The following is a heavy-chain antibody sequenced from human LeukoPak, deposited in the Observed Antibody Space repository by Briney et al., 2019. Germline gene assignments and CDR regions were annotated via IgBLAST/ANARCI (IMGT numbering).Heavy chain of an antibody. J-gene: IGHJ4*02. CDR1: GFTVSSNY. CDR2: IYSGGST. D-gene: IGHD3-10*01. Sequence: GGSLRLSCAASGFTVSSNYMSWVRQAPGKGLKWVSVIYSGGSTYYADSVKGRFTISRDNSKNTLYLQMNSLRAEDTAVYYCARHRSEAAYDFWGQGTLVTVSS. CDR3: ARHRSEAAYDF. V-gene: IGHV3-53*01.